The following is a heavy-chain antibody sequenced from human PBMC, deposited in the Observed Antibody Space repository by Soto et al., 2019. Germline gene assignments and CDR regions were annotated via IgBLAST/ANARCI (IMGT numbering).Heavy chain of an antibody. CDR2: ISNDGTKK. CDR1: GFTFNNYA. J-gene: IGHJ6*02. D-gene: IGHD5-12*01. Sequence: PGGSLRLSCAASGFTFNNYAVHWVRQGPGKGLEWVALISNDGTKKYYPDSVKGRFTISRDESKNTLNLQMNSLRTEDTAVYYCARESWLKRIPYLYGMDVWGQGTTVTVSS. CDR3: ARESWLKRIPYLYGMDV. V-gene: IGHV3-30-3*01.